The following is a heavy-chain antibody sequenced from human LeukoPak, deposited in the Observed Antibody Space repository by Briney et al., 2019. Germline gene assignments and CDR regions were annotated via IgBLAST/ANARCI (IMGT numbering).Heavy chain of an antibody. D-gene: IGHD2-15*01. Sequence: GGSLRLSCAASGFTFSSYWMHWVRQAPGKGLVWVSRINTDGSSTSYADSVKGRFTISRDNAKNTLYLQMNSLRAEDTAVYYCARGWPRGYFDLWGRGTLVIVSS. CDR2: INTDGSST. V-gene: IGHV3-74*01. CDR3: ARGWPRGYFDL. CDR1: GFTFSSYW. J-gene: IGHJ2*01.